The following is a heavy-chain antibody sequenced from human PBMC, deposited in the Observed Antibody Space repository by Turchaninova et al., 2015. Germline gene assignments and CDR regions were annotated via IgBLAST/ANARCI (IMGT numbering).Heavy chain of an antibody. V-gene: IGHV4-59*01. CDR3: ARDRDGYNTVDY. CDR2: IYYSGRT. D-gene: IGHD5-24*01. Sequence: QVHLQASGPGLVKPSETLSLTCTVSGGSISSNYWSWTRQSPGKGLEYIVYIYYSGRTNYNPSLKSRVTISVDTSKNQFSLKLSSVTAADTAVYYCARDRDGYNTVDYWGQGTLVTVSS. J-gene: IGHJ4*02. CDR1: GGSISSNY.